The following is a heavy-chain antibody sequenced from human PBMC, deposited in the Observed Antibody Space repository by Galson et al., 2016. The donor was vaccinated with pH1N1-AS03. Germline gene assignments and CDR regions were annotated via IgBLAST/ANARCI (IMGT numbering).Heavy chain of an antibody. CDR3: ARYLMD. CDR1: GFTASNYF. J-gene: IGHJ4*02. V-gene: IGHV3-66*01. Sequence: SLRLSCAASGFTASNYFMNWVRQVPGKRLEWVSVIFSDGSTKYADSVNGRFTMSRDNSRNTVYLHMDNLRVEDTALYYCARYLMDLGQGTLVIVSS. CDR2: IFSDGST.